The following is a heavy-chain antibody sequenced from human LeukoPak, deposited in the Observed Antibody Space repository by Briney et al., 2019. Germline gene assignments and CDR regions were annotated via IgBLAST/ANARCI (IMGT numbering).Heavy chain of an antibody. CDR2: INHSGST. CDR3: ARLPTAFYYYYMDV. D-gene: IGHD4-17*01. V-gene: IGHV4-34*01. Sequence: SETLSLTCADYGGSFSGYYWSWIRQPPGKGLEWIGEINHSGSTNYNPSLKSRVTISVDTSKNQFYLKLSSVTAADPAVYYCARLPTAFYYYYMDVWGKGTTVTVSS. CDR1: GGSFSGYY. J-gene: IGHJ6*03.